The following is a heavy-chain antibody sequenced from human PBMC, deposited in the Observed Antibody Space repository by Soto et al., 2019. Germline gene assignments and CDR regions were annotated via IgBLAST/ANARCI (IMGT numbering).Heavy chain of an antibody. Sequence: SETLSLTCAVYGGSFSGYYWSWTRQPPGKGLEWIGEINHSGSTNYNPSLKSRVTISVDTSKNQFSLKLSSVTAADTAVYYCARVVGYCSGGSCYALHYFDYWGQGTLVTVSS. V-gene: IGHV4-34*01. J-gene: IGHJ4*02. CDR2: INHSGST. D-gene: IGHD2-15*01. CDR1: GGSFSGYY. CDR3: ARVVGYCSGGSCYALHYFDY.